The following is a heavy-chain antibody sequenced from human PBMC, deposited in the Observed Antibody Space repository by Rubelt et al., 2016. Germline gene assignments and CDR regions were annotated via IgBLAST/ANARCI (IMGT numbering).Heavy chain of an antibody. CDR2: IYSGGST. V-gene: IGHV3-53*04. D-gene: IGHD4/OR15-4a*01. CDR3: ARVSRCANYYYGMDV. Sequence: EVQLVESGGGLEQPGRSLRLSCAASGFTVSSNYMSWVRQAPGKGLEWVSVIYSGGSTYYADSVKGRFTISRHNSKNTLYLQMNSLRAEDTAVYYCARVSRCANYYYGMDVGGQGTTVTVSS. CDR1: GFTVSSNY. J-gene: IGHJ6*02.